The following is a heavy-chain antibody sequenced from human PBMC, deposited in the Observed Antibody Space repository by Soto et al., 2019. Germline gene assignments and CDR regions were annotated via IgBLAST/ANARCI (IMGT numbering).Heavy chain of an antibody. J-gene: IGHJ6*02. CDR2: IYPGDSDT. CDR1: GYSSTSYW. Sequence: PGESLKISCKGSGYSSTSYWIGWVRQMPGKGLEWMGIIYPGDSDTRYSPSFQGQVTISADKSISTAYLQWSSLKASDTAMYYCARNSEYYDFWSGYPYYYGMDVWGQGTTVTVSS. D-gene: IGHD3-3*01. V-gene: IGHV5-51*01. CDR3: ARNSEYYDFWSGYPYYYGMDV.